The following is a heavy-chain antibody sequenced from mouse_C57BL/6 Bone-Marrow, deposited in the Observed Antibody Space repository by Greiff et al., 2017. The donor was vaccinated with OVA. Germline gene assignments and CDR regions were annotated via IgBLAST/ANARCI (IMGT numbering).Heavy chain of an antibody. CDR1: GYSITSGYY. V-gene: IGHV3-6*01. CDR2: ISYDGSN. CDR3: ARELPDY. Sequence: EVQLQQSGPGLVKPSQSLSLTCSVTGYSITSGYYWNWLRPFPGNTLEWMGYISYDGSNNYNPSLKNRISITRDTSKKQCFLKLNSVTTEDTATYYCARELPDYWGQGTLVTVSA. J-gene: IGHJ3*01.